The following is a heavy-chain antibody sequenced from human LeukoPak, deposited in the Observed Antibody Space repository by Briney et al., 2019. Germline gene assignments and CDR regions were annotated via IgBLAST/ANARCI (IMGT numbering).Heavy chain of an antibody. J-gene: IGHJ4*02. Sequence: SVKVSCKASGGTFSSYAISWVRQAPGQGLEWMGRIIPILGIANYAQKFQGRVTITADKSTSTAYMELSSLRSEDTAVYYCARDTYYYYDSSGYHDWGQGTLVTVSS. V-gene: IGHV1-69*04. CDR3: ARDTYYYYDSSGYHD. CDR2: IIPILGIA. D-gene: IGHD3-22*01. CDR1: GGTFSSYA.